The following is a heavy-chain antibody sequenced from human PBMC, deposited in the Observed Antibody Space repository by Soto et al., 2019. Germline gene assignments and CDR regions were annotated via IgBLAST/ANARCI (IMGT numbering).Heavy chain of an antibody. J-gene: IGHJ2*01. Sequence: GASVKVSCKASGYTFTSYAMHWVRQAPGQRLEWMGWINAGNGNTKYSQKFQGRVTITRDTSASTAYMELSSLRSEDTAVYYCARVPPLGATNQRDWYFDLWGRGTLVTVSS. CDR3: ARVPPLGATNQRDWYFDL. D-gene: IGHD1-26*01. CDR2: INAGNGNT. CDR1: GYTFTSYA. V-gene: IGHV1-3*01.